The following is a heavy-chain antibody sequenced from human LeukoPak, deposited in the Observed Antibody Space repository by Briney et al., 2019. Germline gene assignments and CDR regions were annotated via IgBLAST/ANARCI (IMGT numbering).Heavy chain of an antibody. D-gene: IGHD2-21*01. J-gene: IGHJ4*02. CDR3: TRYGDYPFDY. Sequence: GGSLRLSCTASGFTFSDHAMHWVRQASGKGLEWVGRIRSKANSYATAYAASVKGRFTISRDDSKNTAYLQMNSLKTEDTAVYYCTRYGDYPFDYWGQGTLVTVSS. CDR1: GFTFSDHA. V-gene: IGHV3-73*01. CDR2: IRSKANSYAT.